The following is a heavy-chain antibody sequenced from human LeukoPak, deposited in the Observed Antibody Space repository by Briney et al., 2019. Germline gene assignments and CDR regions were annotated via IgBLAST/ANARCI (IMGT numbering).Heavy chain of an antibody. CDR2: ISAYNGNT. V-gene: IGHV1-18*01. J-gene: IGHJ4*02. D-gene: IGHD6-13*01. CDR3: TRDLPYSSSWESIDY. Sequence: ASVKVSCKASGYTFTSYGINWVRQAPGQRLEWMRWISAYNGNTNYAQKLQGRVTMTTDTSTSTAYMEPRSLRSDDTAVYYCTRDLPYSSSWESIDYWGQGTLVTVSS. CDR1: GYTFTSYG.